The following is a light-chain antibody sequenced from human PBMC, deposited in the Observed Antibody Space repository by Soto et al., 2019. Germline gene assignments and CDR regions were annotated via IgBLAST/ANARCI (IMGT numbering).Light chain of an antibody. CDR2: GAS. V-gene: IGKV3-15*01. J-gene: IGKJ5*01. CDR1: QSVNSN. Sequence: ETVMTQSPATLSVSPGERATLSCRASQSVNSNLAWYQQKPGQAPRLLIYGASTRATAIAARFSGSGSGTDYTLTISSLQSEDFAVYYCQQYSDWPPAFGQGTRLEIK. CDR3: QQYSDWPPA.